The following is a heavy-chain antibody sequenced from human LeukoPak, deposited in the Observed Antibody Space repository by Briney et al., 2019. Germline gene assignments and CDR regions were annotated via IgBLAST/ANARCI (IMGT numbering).Heavy chain of an antibody. CDR2: ISAYNGNT. CDR1: GYTFTSYG. D-gene: IGHD2-2*01. J-gene: IGHJ5*02. V-gene: IGHV1-18*01. Sequence: GASVKVSCKASGYTFTSYGISWVRQAPGQGLEWMGWISAYNGNTNYAQKLQGRVAMTTDTSTSTAYMELSSLRSEDTAVYYCATVQLLFTWFDPWGQGTLVTVPS. CDR3: ATVQLLFTWFDP.